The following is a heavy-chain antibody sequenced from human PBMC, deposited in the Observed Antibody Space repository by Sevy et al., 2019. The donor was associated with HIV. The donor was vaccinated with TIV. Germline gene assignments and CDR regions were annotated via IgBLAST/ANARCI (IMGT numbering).Heavy chain of an antibody. CDR1: GYTFTGYY. J-gene: IGHJ6*03. D-gene: IGHD2-15*01. CDR3: ARDSGGYCSGGSCYYYYYYYMDV. V-gene: IGHV1-2*02. Sequence: ASVKVSCKASGYTFTGYYMHWVRQAPGQGLEWMGWINPNSGGTNYAQMFQGRVTMTRDTSISTAYMGLSRLRSDDTAVYYCARDSGGYCSGGSCYYYYYYYMDVWGKGTTVTVSS. CDR2: INPNSGGT.